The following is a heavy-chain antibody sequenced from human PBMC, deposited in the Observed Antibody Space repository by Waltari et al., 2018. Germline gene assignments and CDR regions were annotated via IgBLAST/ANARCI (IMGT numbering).Heavy chain of an antibody. CDR2: IWFDGSDK. Sequence: QVNLVESGGGVVQPGGSVSLSCTTSGFPFSNFGMHWVRQAPGKGLEWVALIWFDGSDKFYADSVRGRFTISRDNSARTLYLDMDSLRLDDTAMYYCAKDAFGNTYLDFWGQGTLVTVSS. J-gene: IGHJ4*02. CDR1: GFPFSNFG. CDR3: AKDAFGNTYLDF. V-gene: IGHV3-30*02. D-gene: IGHD2-2*02.